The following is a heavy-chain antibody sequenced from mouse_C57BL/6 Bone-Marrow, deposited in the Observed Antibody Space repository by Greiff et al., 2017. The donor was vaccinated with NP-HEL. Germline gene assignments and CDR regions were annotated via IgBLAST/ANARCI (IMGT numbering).Heavy chain of an antibody. CDR2: IYPGDGDT. J-gene: IGHJ1*03. CDR3: ARNGSSSHWYFGG. Sequence: VQLQQSGAELVKPGASVKISCKASGYAFSSYWMHWVKQRPGKGLEWIGQIYPGDGDTNYNGKFKGKAKLTADKSSSTAYMQLSSLTYEDSAVYFCARNGSSSHWYFGGWGTGTTVTVSS. D-gene: IGHD1-1*01. CDR1: GYAFSSYW. V-gene: IGHV1-80*01.